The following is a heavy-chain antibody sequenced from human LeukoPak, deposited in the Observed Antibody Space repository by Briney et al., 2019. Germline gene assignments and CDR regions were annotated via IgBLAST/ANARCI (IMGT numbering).Heavy chain of an antibody. CDR1: GGSFSGYY. Sequence: SETLSLTCAVYGGSFSGYYWSWIRHPPGKGLEWIGEINHSGSTNYNPSLKSRVTISVDTSKNQFSLKLSSVTAADTAVYYCARGRISTVTTPLLYNWFDPWGQGTLVTVSS. J-gene: IGHJ5*02. CDR3: ARGRISTVTTPLLYNWFDP. D-gene: IGHD4-11*01. CDR2: INHSGST. V-gene: IGHV4-34*01.